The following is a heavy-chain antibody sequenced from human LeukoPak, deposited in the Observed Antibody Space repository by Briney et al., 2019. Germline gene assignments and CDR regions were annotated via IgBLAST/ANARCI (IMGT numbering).Heavy chain of an antibody. V-gene: IGHV3-64*01. Sequence: GGSLRLSCAASGFSFTSYAMHWVRQAPGKGLEYVSAISGIGGSTYFANSVKGRFAISRDNSKNTLYLQMGSLGAEDMAVYYCARGECSSTSCLPDYWGQGTLVTVSS. J-gene: IGHJ4*02. CDR3: ARGECSSTSCLPDY. D-gene: IGHD2-2*01. CDR2: ISGIGGST. CDR1: GFSFTSYA.